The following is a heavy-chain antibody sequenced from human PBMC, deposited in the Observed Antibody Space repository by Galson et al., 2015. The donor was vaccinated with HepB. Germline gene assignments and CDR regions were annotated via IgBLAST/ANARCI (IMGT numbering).Heavy chain of an antibody. J-gene: IGHJ3*02. CDR3: ARDGGKLRWHAFDI. CDR2: IYTSGST. V-gene: IGHV4-61*02. Sequence: TLSLTCTVSGGSISSGSYYWSWIRQPAGKGLEWIGRIYTSGSTNYNPSLKSRVTMSVDTSKNQFSLKLSSVTAADTAVYYCARDGGKLRWHAFDIWGQGTMVTVSS. D-gene: IGHD3-16*01. CDR1: GGSISSGSYY.